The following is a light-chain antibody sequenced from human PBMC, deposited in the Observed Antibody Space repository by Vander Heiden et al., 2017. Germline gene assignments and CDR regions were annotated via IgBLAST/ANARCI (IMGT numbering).Light chain of an antibody. CDR2: DAS. CDR1: QSINNY. CDR3: QQHSDWPLT. J-gene: IGKJ4*01. V-gene: IGKV3-11*01. Sequence: EIVSTQSPATLSFSPGDRATLSCRTSQSINNYLAWYQQKPGKAPGLLIYDASNRATGIPARFSGSGSGTDFTLTISSLEPEDFAVYYCQQHSDWPLTFGGGTKVEIK.